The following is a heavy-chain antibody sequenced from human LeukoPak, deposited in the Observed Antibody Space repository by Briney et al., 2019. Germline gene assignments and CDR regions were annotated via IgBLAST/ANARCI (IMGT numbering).Heavy chain of an antibody. Sequence: ASVKVSCKASGYTFTSYAMNWVRQAPGQGLEWMGWINTNTGNPTYAQGFTGRFVFSLDTSVSTAYLQISSLKAEDTAVYYCARVGNDFWRGYSYYYYYGMDVWGQGTTVTVSS. V-gene: IGHV7-4-1*02. CDR2: INTNTGNP. D-gene: IGHD3-3*01. J-gene: IGHJ6*02. CDR3: ARVGNDFWRGYSYYYYYGMDV. CDR1: GYTFTSYA.